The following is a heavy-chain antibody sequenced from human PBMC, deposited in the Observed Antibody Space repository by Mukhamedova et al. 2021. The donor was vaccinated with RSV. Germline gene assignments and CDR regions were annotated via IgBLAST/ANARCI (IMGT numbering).Heavy chain of an antibody. CDR3: ARGQYSSPSADY. Sequence: VSYISSSSSTIYYADSVKGRFTISRDNAKNSLYLQRKSRRAEDTAGNYCARGQYSSPSADYWGKGTLATVSS. J-gene: IGHJ4*02. D-gene: IGHD6-6*01. V-gene: IGHV3-48*04. CDR2: ISSSSSTI.